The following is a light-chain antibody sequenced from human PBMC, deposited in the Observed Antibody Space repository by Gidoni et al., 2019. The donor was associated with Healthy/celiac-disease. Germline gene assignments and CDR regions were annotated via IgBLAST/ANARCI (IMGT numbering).Light chain of an antibody. CDR3: QQSYSTPT. Sequence: DIHMTQAPSSLSASVGDRVTITCRASQSISSYLNWYQQKPGKAPKLLIYAASSLQSGDPSRFSGSGYGTDFTLKISSLQPEDFATYYCQQSYSTPTFGGGTKVEIK. V-gene: IGKV1-39*01. CDR2: AAS. J-gene: IGKJ4*01. CDR1: QSISSY.